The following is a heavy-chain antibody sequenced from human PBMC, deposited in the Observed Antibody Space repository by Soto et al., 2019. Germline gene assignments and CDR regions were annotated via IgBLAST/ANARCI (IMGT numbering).Heavy chain of an antibody. CDR3: TSVSVVVPAGDAFDI. Sequence: GGPLRLSCTSSGFTFGDYAMSWVRQAPGKGLEWVGFIRSKAYGGTTEYAASVKGRFTISRDDSKSIAYLQMNSLKTEDTAVYYCTSVSVVVPAGDAFDIWGQGTMVTVSS. CDR2: IRSKAYGGTT. CDR1: GFTFGDYA. V-gene: IGHV3-49*04. J-gene: IGHJ3*02. D-gene: IGHD2-2*01.